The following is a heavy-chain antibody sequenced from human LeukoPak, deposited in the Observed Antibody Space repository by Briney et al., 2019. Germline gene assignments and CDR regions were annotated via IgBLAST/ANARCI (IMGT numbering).Heavy chain of an antibody. CDR3: AREAQRGTTHAFDI. CDR1: GFTVSSNY. J-gene: IGHJ3*02. CDR2: IYSGGST. V-gene: IGHV3-53*01. Sequence: GGSLRLSCAASGFTVSSNYMSWVRQAPGKGLEWVSVIYSGGSTYYADSVKGRFTISRDNSKNTLYLQMNSLRAEDTAVYYCAREAQRGTTHAFDIWGQGTMVTVSS. D-gene: IGHD6-25*01.